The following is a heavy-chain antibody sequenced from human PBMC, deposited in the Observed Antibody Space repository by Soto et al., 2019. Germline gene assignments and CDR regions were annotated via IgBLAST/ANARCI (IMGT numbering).Heavy chain of an antibody. D-gene: IGHD6-25*01. V-gene: IGHV4-59*01. CDR3: ARVSGYYVSKGLVPDF. J-gene: IGHJ4*02. CDR1: GGSISNYY. Sequence: PSETLSLTCTVSGGSISNYYWNWIRRPPGKGLEWIGYIFSDRTTNYNPSLESRLTISLDTSKTQVSLKLTSVTAADTAVYYCARVSGYYVSKGLVPDFWGQGTLVTVSS. CDR2: IFSDRTT.